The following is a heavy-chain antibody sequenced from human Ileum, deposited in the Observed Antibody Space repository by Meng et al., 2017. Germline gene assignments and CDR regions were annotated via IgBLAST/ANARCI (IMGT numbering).Heavy chain of an antibody. CDR1: GYTFTGYY. CDR3: ARGQNYDYVWGH. Sequence: QLQLVQSGAEVKKPGDSVKVSCTASGYTFTGYYMHWVRQAPGQGLEWMGRINPNSGGTNYAQKFQGRVTMTRDTSISTAYMELSRLRSDDTAVYYCARGQNYDYVWGHWGQGTLVTVSS. CDR2: INPNSGGT. D-gene: IGHD3-16*01. V-gene: IGHV1-2*06. J-gene: IGHJ4*02.